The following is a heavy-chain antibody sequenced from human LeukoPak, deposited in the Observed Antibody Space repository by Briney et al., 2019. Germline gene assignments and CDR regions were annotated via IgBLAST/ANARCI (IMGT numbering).Heavy chain of an antibody. V-gene: IGHV3-23*01. J-gene: IGHJ4*02. Sequence: PGGSLRLSCAASGFTFSSYAMSWVRQAPGKGLEWVSAISGSGGSTYYADSVKGRFTISRDNSKNALYLQMNGLRAEDTAVYYCAKIKRSRIAVAGLYFDYWGQGTLVTVSS. CDR1: GFTFSSYA. CDR2: ISGSGGST. CDR3: AKIKRSRIAVAGLYFDY. D-gene: IGHD6-19*01.